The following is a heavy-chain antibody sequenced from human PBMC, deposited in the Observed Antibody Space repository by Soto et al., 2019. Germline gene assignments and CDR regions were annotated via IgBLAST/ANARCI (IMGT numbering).Heavy chain of an antibody. J-gene: IGHJ6*02. V-gene: IGHV1-18*04. CDR1: GYTFTSYG. Sequence: ASVKVSCKASGYTFTSYGISWVRQAPGQGLEWMGWISAYNGNTNYAQKLQGRVTMTTDTSTNTAYMELRSLRSDDTAVYYCARDLISHYYDSSGLASMYGMDVWGQGTTVTVSS. D-gene: IGHD3-22*01. CDR3: ARDLISHYYDSSGLASMYGMDV. CDR2: ISAYNGNT.